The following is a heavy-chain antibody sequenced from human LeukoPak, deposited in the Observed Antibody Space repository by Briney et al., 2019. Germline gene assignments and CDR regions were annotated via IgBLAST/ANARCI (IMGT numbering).Heavy chain of an antibody. D-gene: IGHD1-26*01. CDR2: ISAYNGNT. CDR1: GYTFTSYG. CDR3: ARGRVGAPDY. J-gene: IGHJ4*02. Sequence: ASVKVSCKASGYTFTSYGISWVRQAPGQGLEWMGWISAYNGNTKYSQKFQGRVTITRDTSASTAYMELSSLRSEDTAVYYCARGRVGAPDYWGQGTLVTVSS. V-gene: IGHV1-18*01.